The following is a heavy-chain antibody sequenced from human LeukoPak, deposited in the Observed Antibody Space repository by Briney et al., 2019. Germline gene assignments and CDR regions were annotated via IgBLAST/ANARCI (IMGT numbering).Heavy chain of an antibody. CDR2: INPSGDST. V-gene: IGHV1-46*01. CDR1: GYSFTSYY. D-gene: IGHD3/OR15-3a*01. Sequence: GASVKVSCKASGYSFTSYYMHWVRLAPGQGLEWMGIINPSGDSTSYAQKFQGRVTMTRDTSTSTVYMELSSLRSEDTAVYYCARFRTGRAFDIWGQGTMVTVSS. CDR3: ARFRTGRAFDI. J-gene: IGHJ3*02.